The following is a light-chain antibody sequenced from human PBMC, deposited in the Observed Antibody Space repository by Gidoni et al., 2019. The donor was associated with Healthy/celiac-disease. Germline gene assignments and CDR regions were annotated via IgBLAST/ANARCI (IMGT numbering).Light chain of an antibody. V-gene: IGKV3-15*01. Sequence: EIVMKQSPATLSVSPGERATLSCRASQSVSSNVAWYQQKPGQAPRLLIYAASTRATGIPARFSGSGSGTEFTLTISSLQSEDFAVYYCQQYNNWPQTFGQGTKVEIK. J-gene: IGKJ1*01. CDR2: AAS. CDR1: QSVSSN. CDR3: QQYNNWPQT.